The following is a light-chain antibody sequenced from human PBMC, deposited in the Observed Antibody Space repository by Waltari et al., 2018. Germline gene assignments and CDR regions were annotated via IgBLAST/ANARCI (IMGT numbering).Light chain of an antibody. CDR1: NSDIGGYNF. CDR3: TSFTSTTSYVV. J-gene: IGLJ2*01. V-gene: IGLV2-14*03. CDR2: DVN. Sequence: QSALTQPASVSGSPGQSITISCTGTNSDIGGYNFVSWYQQHPGKAPRLMIYDVNKRPAGVSNRCAGSKSGNTASLTISGLQAEDEADYYCTSFTSTTSYVVFGGGTNLTV.